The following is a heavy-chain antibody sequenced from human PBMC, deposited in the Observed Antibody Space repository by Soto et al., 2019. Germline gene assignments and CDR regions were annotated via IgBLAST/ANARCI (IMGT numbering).Heavy chain of an antibody. Sequence: ASVKVSCKASGYNFHNYGIIWVRQAPGQGLEWMGWISGQIAKTNFAQKFQGRVSMTTDTSTNTAYMELSSLRSDDTAIYYCARGPPSGSFSLTPRFWGQGSVVTVSS. CDR2: ISGQIAKT. CDR1: GYNFHNYG. CDR3: ARGPPSGSFSLTPRF. V-gene: IGHV1-18*04. J-gene: IGHJ4*02. D-gene: IGHD1-26*01.